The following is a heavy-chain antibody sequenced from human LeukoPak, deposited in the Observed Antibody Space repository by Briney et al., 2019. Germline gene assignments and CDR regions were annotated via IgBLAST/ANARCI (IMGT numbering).Heavy chain of an antibody. D-gene: IGHD6-13*01. CDR1: GYTFTSYA. CDR2: IDTNTGNP. J-gene: IGHJ4*02. Sequence: GASVEVSCKASGYTFTSYAMNWVRQAPGQGLEWMGWIDTNTGNPTYAQGFTGRFVFSLDTSVSTAYLQISSLKAEDTAVYYCARDSAAAADKSFDYWGQGTLVTVSS. CDR3: ARDSAAAADKSFDY. V-gene: IGHV7-4-1*02.